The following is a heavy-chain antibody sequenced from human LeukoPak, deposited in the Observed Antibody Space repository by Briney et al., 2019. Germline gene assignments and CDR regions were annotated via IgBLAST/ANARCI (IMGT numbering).Heavy chain of an antibody. V-gene: IGHV1-46*01. CDR2: INPSGGST. CDR1: GYTFTSYY. Sequence: ASVKVSCKASGYTFTSYYMHWVRQAPGQGLEWMGIINPSGGSTSYAQKFQGRVTMTRDTSTITVYMELSSLRSEDTAVYYCARELKGYCSGGSCYRYYFDYWGQGTLVTVSS. J-gene: IGHJ4*02. CDR3: ARELKGYCSGGSCYRYYFDY. D-gene: IGHD2-15*01.